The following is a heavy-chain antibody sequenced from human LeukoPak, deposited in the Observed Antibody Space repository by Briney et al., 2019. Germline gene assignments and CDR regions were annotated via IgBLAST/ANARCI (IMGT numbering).Heavy chain of an antibody. Sequence: GGSLRLSCAASGFTFSSYWMHWVRQAPGKGLVWVSRINSDGSSTSYADSVKGRFTISRDNAKNTLYLQMNSLRAEDAAVYYCARGARRFLEWQNWFDPWGQGTLVTVSS. V-gene: IGHV3-74*01. CDR1: GFTFSSYW. J-gene: IGHJ5*02. CDR3: ARGARRFLEWQNWFDP. D-gene: IGHD3-3*01. CDR2: INSDGSST.